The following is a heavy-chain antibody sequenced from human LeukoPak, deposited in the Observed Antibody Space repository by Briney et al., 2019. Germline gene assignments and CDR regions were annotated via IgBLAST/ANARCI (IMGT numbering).Heavy chain of an antibody. D-gene: IGHD3-16*02. CDR3: ARSLSSRFSGPRRPYYFDS. CDR1: GFTFSTYW. V-gene: IGHV3-7*01. Sequence: GGSLRLSCVASGFTFSTYWMSWVRQAPGKGLEWVANIKQDGSEKYYVDSVKGRFTISRDNAKNSLYLQMNSLRAEDAAVYYCARSLSSRFSGPRRPYYFDSWGQGTLVTVSS. CDR2: IKQDGSEK. J-gene: IGHJ4*02.